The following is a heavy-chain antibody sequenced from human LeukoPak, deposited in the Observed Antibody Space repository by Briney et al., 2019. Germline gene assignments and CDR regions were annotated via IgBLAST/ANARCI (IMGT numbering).Heavy chain of an antibody. Sequence: GASVKVSCKASGYTFTGYYMHWVRQAPGQGLEWMGWINPNSGGTNYAQKFQGRVTMTRDTSISTAYMELSSLRSEDTAVYYCARDLNYYGSGSPFGGFDPWGQGTLVTVSS. J-gene: IGHJ5*02. CDR1: GYTFTGYY. V-gene: IGHV1-2*02. D-gene: IGHD3-10*01. CDR2: INPNSGGT. CDR3: ARDLNYYGSGSPFGGFDP.